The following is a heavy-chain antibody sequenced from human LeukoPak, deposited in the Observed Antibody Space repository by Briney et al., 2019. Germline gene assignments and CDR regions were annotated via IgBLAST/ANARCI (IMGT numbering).Heavy chain of an antibody. CDR1: GFTFSSYG. J-gene: IGHJ4*02. V-gene: IGHV3-30*18. D-gene: IGHD3-10*01. CDR3: AKDQDYYGAGSLDH. Sequence: GGSLRRSSAGSGFTFSSYGRHWVRQAPGKGLEWVSVISYDGSNKYYADSVKGRSTISRDNSKSTLYLQMTSLRAEDTAVYYCAKDQDYYGAGSLDHWGQGTLVTVSS. CDR2: ISYDGSNK.